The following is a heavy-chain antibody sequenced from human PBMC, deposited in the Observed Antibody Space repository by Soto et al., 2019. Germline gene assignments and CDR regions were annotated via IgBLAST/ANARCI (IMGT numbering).Heavy chain of an antibody. CDR2: INPSGGST. CDR1: GYTFTSYY. Sequence: QVQLVQSGAEVKKPGASVTVSCKASGYTFTSYYIHWVRQAPGQGLEWMGIINPSGGSTSYAQKFQGRVTMTRDTSTSTVYMEVSGLRSEDTAVYHCARDQEPSTLYYDYYYMDVWGKGTTVTVSS. J-gene: IGHJ6*03. V-gene: IGHV1-46*03. CDR3: ARDQEPSTLYYDYYYMDV.